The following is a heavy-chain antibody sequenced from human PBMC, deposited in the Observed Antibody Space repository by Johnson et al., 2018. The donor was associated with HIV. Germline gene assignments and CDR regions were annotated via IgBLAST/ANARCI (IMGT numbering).Heavy chain of an antibody. CDR3: ARSGPNWAFDF. J-gene: IGHJ3*01. CDR2: ISSDGTDT. CDR1: GFIFDDYD. D-gene: IGHD1-1*01. V-gene: IGHV3-20*04. Sequence: VQLVESGGGVVRPGGSLRLSCAGSGFIFDDYDMTWVRQAPGKGLEWVSRISSDGTDTYYADSVKGRFTISRDNARNTMFVQMKSLRAEDTAVYYCARSGPNWAFDFWGQGTMVTVSS.